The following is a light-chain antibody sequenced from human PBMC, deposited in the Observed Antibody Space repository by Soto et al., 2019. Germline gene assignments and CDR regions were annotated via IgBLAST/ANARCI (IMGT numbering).Light chain of an antibody. V-gene: IGLV2-14*01. CDR3: SSYTSSSLYV. CDR2: DVS. J-gene: IGLJ1*01. Sequence: QSALTQPASVSGSPGQSITISCTGTSSDVSGYNYVSWYQQHPGKAPKLMIYDVSNRPSRVSNRFSGSKSGNTASLTISGLHAEDEADYYCSSYTSSSLYVFGTGTKLTVL. CDR1: SSDVSGYNY.